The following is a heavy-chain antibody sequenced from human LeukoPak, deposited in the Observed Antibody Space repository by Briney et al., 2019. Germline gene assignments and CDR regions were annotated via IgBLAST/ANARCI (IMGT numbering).Heavy chain of an antibody. CDR2: ISYDGSNK. Sequence: VMLGGSLRLSCAASGFTFSSYGMHWVRQAPGKGLGWVAVISYDGSNKYYADSVKGRFTISKDNSKNTLDLQMNSLRSEDTAVYYCALDTAMPHWGQGTLVTASS. V-gene: IGHV3-30*03. CDR3: ALDTAMPH. CDR1: GFTFSSYG. J-gene: IGHJ4*02. D-gene: IGHD5-18*01.